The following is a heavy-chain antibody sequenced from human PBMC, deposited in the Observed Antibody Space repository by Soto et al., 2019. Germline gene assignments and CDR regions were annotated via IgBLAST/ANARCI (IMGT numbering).Heavy chain of an antibody. Sequence: QVQLVQSGAEVRKPGSSLRVSCKSSGATFSTTGISWVRQAPGQGLEWMGGIIPLFGTPKYARKFQGRGSITADESTKTVYMELNSLRPDDAVVYYCARASPVICGGDPCYRLDISVDFWGQGSLCIVSS. D-gene: IGHD2-21*02. V-gene: IGHV1-69*01. CDR2: IIPLFGTP. CDR3: ARASPVICGGDPCYRLDISVDF. CDR1: GATFSTTG. J-gene: IGHJ4*02.